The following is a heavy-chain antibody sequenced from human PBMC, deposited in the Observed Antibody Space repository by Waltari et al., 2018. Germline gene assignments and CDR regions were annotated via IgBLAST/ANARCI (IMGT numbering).Heavy chain of an antibody. Sequence: EVQLVESGGGLVEPGGSLRLSCAASGFTFSNAWRPWVRQAPGKGLEWLGRIKNKADGGTIDYAAPVKGRFSISRDDSQNMMYLQMNSLKTDDTAVYFCGTDAKSSGSYAHLDYWGQGTLVTVSS. CDR1: GFTFSNAW. CDR3: GTDAKSSGSYAHLDY. J-gene: IGHJ4*02. D-gene: IGHD1-26*01. V-gene: IGHV3-15*01. CDR2: IKNKADGGTI.